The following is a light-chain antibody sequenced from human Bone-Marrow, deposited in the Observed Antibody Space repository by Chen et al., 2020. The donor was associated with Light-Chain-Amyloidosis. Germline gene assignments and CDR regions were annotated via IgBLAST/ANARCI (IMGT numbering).Light chain of an antibody. CDR2: DDS. CDR1: NIGSTS. J-gene: IGLJ3*02. CDR3: QVWDRSSDRPV. V-gene: IGLV3-21*03. Sequence: SLVLAPPSSVSVAPGTLATIACGGNNIGSTSVHRYQQTPGQAPLLVVYDDSDRPSGIPERLSGSNSGNTATLTISRVEAGDEADYYCQVWDRSSDRPVFGGGTKLSVL.